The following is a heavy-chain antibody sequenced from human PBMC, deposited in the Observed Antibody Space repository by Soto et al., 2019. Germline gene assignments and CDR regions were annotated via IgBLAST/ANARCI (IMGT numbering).Heavy chain of an antibody. V-gene: IGHV4-39*01. CDR2: IYYSGST. J-gene: IGHJ5*02. CDR3: ARHPVYFIAVADNPAYNWFDP. D-gene: IGHD6-19*01. CDR1: GGSISSSSYY. Sequence: QLQLQESGPGLVKPSETLSLTCTVSGGSISSSSYYWGWIRQPPGKGLEWIGSIYYSGSTYYNPSLKRRVTISVDTSKNQFSLKLSSVTAADTAVYYCARHPVYFIAVADNPAYNWFDPWGQGTLVTVSS.